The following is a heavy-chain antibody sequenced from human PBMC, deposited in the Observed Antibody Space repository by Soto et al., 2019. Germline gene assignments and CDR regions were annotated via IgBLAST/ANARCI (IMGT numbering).Heavy chain of an antibody. Sequence: PSETLSLTCAVYGGSFSGYYCSWIRQPPGKGLEWIGEINHSGSTNYNPSLKSRVTISVDTSKNQFSLKLSSVTAADTAVYYCAFIFRDGYYYYGMDVWGQGTTVTVSS. D-gene: IGHD3-10*01. CDR1: GGSFSGYY. V-gene: IGHV4-34*01. CDR3: AFIFRDGYYYYGMDV. J-gene: IGHJ6*02. CDR2: INHSGST.